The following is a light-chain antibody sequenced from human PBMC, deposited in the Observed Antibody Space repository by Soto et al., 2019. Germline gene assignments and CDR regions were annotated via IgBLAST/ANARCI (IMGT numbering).Light chain of an antibody. CDR1: QSISSW. J-gene: IGKJ2*01. V-gene: IGKV1-5*03. CDR3: QQYNSYSYT. Sequence: DIQMTQSPSTLSASVGDRVTITCRASQSISSWLAWYQQKPGKAPKLLIYKASSLESGVPSRFSGSGSGTEFTLTTTILQPDHFATYYCQQYNSYSYTFGQGTKLEIK. CDR2: KAS.